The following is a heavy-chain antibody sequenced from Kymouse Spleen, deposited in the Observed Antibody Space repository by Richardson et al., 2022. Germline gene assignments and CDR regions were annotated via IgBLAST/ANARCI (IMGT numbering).Heavy chain of an antibody. CDR3: ARGEHSSWYYYNIDWFDP. V-gene: IGHV4-34*01. CDR2: INHSGST. D-gene: IGHD6-13*01. Sequence: QVQLQQWGAGLLKPSETLSLTCAVYGGSFSGYYWSWIRQPPGKGLEWIGEINHSGSTNYNPSLKSRVTISVDTSKNQFSLKLSSVTAADTAVYYCARGEHSSWYYYNIDWFDPWGQGTLVTVSS. CDR1: GGSFSGYY. J-gene: IGHJ5*02.